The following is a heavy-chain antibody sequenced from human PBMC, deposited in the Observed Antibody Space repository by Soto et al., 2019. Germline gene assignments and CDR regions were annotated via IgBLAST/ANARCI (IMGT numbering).Heavy chain of an antibody. V-gene: IGHV3-23*01. CDR1: GFTFSSYA. Sequence: GGSLRLSCAASGFTFSSYAMSWVRQAPGKGLEWVSAISGSGGSTYYADSVKGRFTISRDNSKNTLYLQMNSLRAEDTAVYYCAKGDYDYVWGSYRNDYWGQGTLVTVSS. D-gene: IGHD3-16*02. J-gene: IGHJ4*02. CDR3: AKGDYDYVWGSYRNDY. CDR2: ISGSGGST.